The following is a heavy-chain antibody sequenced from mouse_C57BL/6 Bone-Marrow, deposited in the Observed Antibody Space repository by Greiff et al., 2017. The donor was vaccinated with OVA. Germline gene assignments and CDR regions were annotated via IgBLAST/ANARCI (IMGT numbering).Heavy chain of an antibody. J-gene: IGHJ2*01. Sequence: QVQLKESGAELVRPGTSVKMSCKASGYTFTNYWIGWAKQRPGHGLEWIGDIYPGGGYTNYNEKFKGKATLTADKSSSTAYMQFSSLTSEDSAIYYCARSYDGYPYYWGQGTTLTVSS. CDR1: GYTFTNYW. CDR2: IYPGGGYT. V-gene: IGHV1-63*01. CDR3: ARSYDGYPYY. D-gene: IGHD2-3*01.